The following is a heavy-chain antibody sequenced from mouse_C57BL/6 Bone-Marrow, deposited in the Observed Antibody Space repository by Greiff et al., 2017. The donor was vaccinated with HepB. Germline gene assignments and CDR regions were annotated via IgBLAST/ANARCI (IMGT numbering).Heavy chain of an antibody. V-gene: IGHV7-1*01. Sequence: EVKVVESGGGLVQSGRSLRLSCATSGFTFSDFYMEWVRQAPGKGLEWIAASRNKANDYTTEYSASVKGRFIVSRDTSQSILYLQMNALRAEDTAIYYCARGGGSSYWYFDVWGTGTTVTVSS. D-gene: IGHD1-1*01. CDR1: GFTFSDFY. J-gene: IGHJ1*03. CDR2: SRNKANDYTT. CDR3: ARGGGSSYWYFDV.